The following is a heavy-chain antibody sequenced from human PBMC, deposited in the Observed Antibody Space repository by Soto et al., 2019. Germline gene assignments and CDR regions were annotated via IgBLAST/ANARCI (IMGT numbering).Heavy chain of an antibody. CDR3: ARGRQGDYGNYYYYGMDV. J-gene: IGHJ6*02. CDR1: GGTFSSFA. V-gene: IGHV1-69*12. Sequence: QVHLVQSGAEVKKPGSSVKVSCKSSGGTFSSFAFSWVGQAPGQGLEWMGGILPIFGSGNYAEKFQDRLTITADESTSTAYMELSSLRSEDTAIYYCARGRQGDYGNYYYYGMDVWGQGTTVTVSS. CDR2: ILPIFGSG. D-gene: IGHD4-17*01.